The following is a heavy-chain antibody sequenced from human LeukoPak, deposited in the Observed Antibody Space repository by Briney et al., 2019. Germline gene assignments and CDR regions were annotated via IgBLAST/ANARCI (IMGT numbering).Heavy chain of an antibody. D-gene: IGHD2-2*01. CDR1: GFTFSSYW. CDR3: AKDGVPAAIDFYFDY. CDR2: IWYGGSNK. V-gene: IGHV3-30*02. Sequence: GGSLRLSCAASGFTFSSYWMHWVRQAPGKGLEWVAVIWYGGSNKYYADSVKGRFTISRDNSKDTLYLQMNSLRAEDTAVYYCAKDGVPAAIDFYFDYWGQGTLVTVSS. J-gene: IGHJ4*02.